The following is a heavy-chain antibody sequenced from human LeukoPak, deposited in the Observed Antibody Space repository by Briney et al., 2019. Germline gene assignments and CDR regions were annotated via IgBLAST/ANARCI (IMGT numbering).Heavy chain of an antibody. CDR2: ISYDGSNK. D-gene: IGHD3-10*01. J-gene: IGHJ3*02. Sequence: GGSLRLSCAASGFMFSNYGMQWVRQAPGKGLEWVAVISYDGSNKYYADSVKGRFTISRDNSKNTLYLQMNSLRAEDTAVYYCAKDLRRRYYFGSGSRGGTFDIGGQGTMVTVSS. CDR3: AKDLRRRYYFGSGSRGGTFDI. V-gene: IGHV3-30*18. CDR1: GFMFSNYG.